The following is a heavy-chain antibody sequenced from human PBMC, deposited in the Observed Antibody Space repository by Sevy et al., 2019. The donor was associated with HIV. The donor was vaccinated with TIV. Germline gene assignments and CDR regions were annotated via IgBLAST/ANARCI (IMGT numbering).Heavy chain of an antibody. Sequence: GGSLRLSCAASGFTFSSYWMSWVRQAPGKGLEWGANIRQEGGEKYYGDSVKGRFTISRDNAKNSLYLQMNSLRAEDTAVYYCARVGPRFLKYYFDYWGQGTLVTVSS. V-gene: IGHV3-7*01. CDR1: GFTFSSYW. CDR3: ARVGPRFLKYYFDY. CDR2: IRQEGGEK. J-gene: IGHJ4*02. D-gene: IGHD3-3*01.